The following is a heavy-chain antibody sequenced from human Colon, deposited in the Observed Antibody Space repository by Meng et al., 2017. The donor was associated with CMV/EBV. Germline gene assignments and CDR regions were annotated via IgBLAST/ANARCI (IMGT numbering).Heavy chain of an antibody. D-gene: IGHD2-15*01. CDR1: GFIFNDFA. Sequence: SLKISCAASGFIFNDFAMHWVRQAPGKGLEWVATVNWNSGAIHYAASVKGRFTISRDHAKNTLYLQMKSLRAEDTTVYYCARDARGYCSGGSCLYWGQGTLVTVSS. CDR2: VNWNSGAI. CDR3: ARDARGYCSGGSCLY. V-gene: IGHV3-9*01. J-gene: IGHJ4*02.